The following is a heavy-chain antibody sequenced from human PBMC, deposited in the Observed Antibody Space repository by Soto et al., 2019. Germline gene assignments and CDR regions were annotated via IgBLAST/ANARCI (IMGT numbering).Heavy chain of an antibody. V-gene: IGHV6-1*01. J-gene: IGHJ4*02. CDR3: ARDEGALNS. CDR2: TYYRSKWFS. Sequence: SQTLSLTCAISGDSVSRTTAAWNWIRQFPSRGLEWLGRTYYRSKWFSDYAVSVKSRLTINADTSTNQFPLQLNSVTPDDTAVYYCARDEGALNSWGQGTPVTVSS. CDR1: GDSVSRTTAA.